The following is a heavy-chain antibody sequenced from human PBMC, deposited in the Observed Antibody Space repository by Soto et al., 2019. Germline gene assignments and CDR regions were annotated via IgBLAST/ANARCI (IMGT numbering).Heavy chain of an antibody. CDR2: IKSKTDGGTT. Sequence: EVQLVESGGGLVKPGGSLRLSCAASGFTFSNAWMSWVRQAPGKGLEWVGRIKSKTDGGTTDYAAPVKGRFTIPRDDSKTTLYLQMNSLKTEDTAVYYCTTIVVVVAARGVWGQGTLVTVSS. J-gene: IGHJ4*02. V-gene: IGHV3-15*01. CDR3: TTIVVVVAARGV. CDR1: GFTFSNAW. D-gene: IGHD2-15*01.